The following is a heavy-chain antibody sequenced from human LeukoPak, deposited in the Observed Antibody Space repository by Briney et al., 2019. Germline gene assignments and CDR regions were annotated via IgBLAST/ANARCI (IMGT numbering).Heavy chain of an antibody. V-gene: IGHV4-34*01. Sequence: SETLSLTCAVYGGSFSGYYWSWIRQPPGKGLEWIGEINHSGSTYYNPSLKSRVTISVDTSKNQFSLKLSSVTAADTAVYYCARTPSGTVTTYPDYWGQGTLVTVSS. CDR1: GGSFSGYY. CDR3: ARTPSGTVTTYPDY. J-gene: IGHJ4*02. D-gene: IGHD4-17*01. CDR2: INHSGST.